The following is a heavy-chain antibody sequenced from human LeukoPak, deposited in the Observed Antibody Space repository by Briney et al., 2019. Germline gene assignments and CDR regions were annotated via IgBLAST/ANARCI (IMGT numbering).Heavy chain of an antibody. CDR2: MNPNSGNT. CDR1: GYTFTSYD. CDR3: ATPPYGSYYGGLDY. Sequence: ASVTVSCKASGYTFTSYDINWVRQATGQGLEWMGWMNPNSGNTGYAQKFQGRVTMTRNTSISTAYTELSSLRSEDTAVYYCATPPYGSYYGGLDYWGQGTLVTVSS. V-gene: IGHV1-8*01. D-gene: IGHD1-26*01. J-gene: IGHJ4*02.